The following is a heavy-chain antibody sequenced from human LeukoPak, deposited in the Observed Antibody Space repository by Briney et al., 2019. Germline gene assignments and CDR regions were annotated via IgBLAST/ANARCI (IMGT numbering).Heavy chain of an antibody. V-gene: IGHV3-7*01. Sequence: PGGSLRLSCAASGFTFGAYSMNWVRQAPGKGLEWVANIKEDGSDKNYVVSMKGRFTISRDNAKNSLYLQMNSLRAEDTAVYYCARDAGYGYDRFDYWGQGTQVTVSS. CDR3: ARDAGYGYDRFDY. D-gene: IGHD5-18*01. CDR1: GFTFGAYS. CDR2: IKEDGSDK. J-gene: IGHJ4*02.